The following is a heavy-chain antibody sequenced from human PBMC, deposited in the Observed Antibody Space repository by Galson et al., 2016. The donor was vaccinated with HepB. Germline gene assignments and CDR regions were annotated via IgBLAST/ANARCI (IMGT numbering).Heavy chain of an antibody. D-gene: IGHD3-22*01. CDR3: AAEAAANDIDY. J-gene: IGHJ4*02. CDR1: GFALSNNH. V-gene: IGHV3-53*01. CDR2: IHFAGRT. Sequence: SLRLSCAASGFALSNNHMSWVRQAPGKGLDWVSIIHFAGRTFHADSVKGRFTISRDISKNTVYLPMSSLIADDTAVYYCAAEAAANDIDYCGQGTQATVPS.